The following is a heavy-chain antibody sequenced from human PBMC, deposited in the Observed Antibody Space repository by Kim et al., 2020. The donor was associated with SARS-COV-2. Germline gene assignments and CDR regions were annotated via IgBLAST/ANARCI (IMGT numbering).Heavy chain of an antibody. D-gene: IGHD2-2*01. J-gene: IGHJ6*02. Sequence: SETLSLTCTVSGGSISSGGYYWSWIRQHPGKGLEWIGYIYYSGSTYYNPSLKSRVTISVDTSKNQFSLKLSSVTAADTAVYYCAGGSNNIVVVPAASVHYYYGMDVWGQGTTVTVSS. CDR1: GGSISSGGYY. CDR2: IYYSGST. V-gene: IGHV4-31*03. CDR3: AGGSNNIVVVPAASVHYYYGMDV.